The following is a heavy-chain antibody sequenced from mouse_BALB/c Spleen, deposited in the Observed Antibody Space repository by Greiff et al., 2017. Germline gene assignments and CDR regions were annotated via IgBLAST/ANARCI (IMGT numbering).Heavy chain of an antibody. Sequence: VQLQQSGAELAKPGASVKMSCKASGYTFTSYWIHWVKQRPGQGLEWIGYINPSTGYTEYNQKFKDKATLTADKSSSTAYMQLSSLTSEDSAVYYCARSRETARAFAYWGQGTLVTVSA. CDR3: ARSRETARAFAY. D-gene: IGHD3-2*01. CDR1: GYTFTSYW. V-gene: IGHV1-7*01. CDR2: INPSTGYT. J-gene: IGHJ3*01.